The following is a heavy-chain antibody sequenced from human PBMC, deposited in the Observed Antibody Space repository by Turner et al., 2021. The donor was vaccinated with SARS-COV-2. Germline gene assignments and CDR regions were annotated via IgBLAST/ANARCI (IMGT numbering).Heavy chain of an antibody. CDR1: GFTFSTYA. J-gene: IGHJ5*02. V-gene: IGHV3-23*01. Sequence: EVQFLASGGGLVQPGDSLRLSCAASGFTFSTYAMSWVRQAPGKGLELVSIISGCGTTKYDADSVKGRFTISRDNSKNTVYLQMNSLRAEDTALYYCAKRGHCSSIACLLESWGQGTLVTVSS. CDR2: ISGCGTTK. CDR3: AKRGHCSSIACLLES. D-gene: IGHD2-2*01.